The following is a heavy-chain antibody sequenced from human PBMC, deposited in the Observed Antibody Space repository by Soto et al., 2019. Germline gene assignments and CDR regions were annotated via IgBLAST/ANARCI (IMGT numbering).Heavy chain of an antibody. CDR3: VRDPYRQTMFGSNPHYGMDV. D-gene: IGHD3-3*01. J-gene: IGHJ6*02. Sequence: GASVKVSCKASGGTFSSYAISWVRQAPGQGLEWMGGIIPIFGTANYAQKFQGRVTITADESTSTAYMELSSLRSEDTAVYYCVRDPYRQTMFGSNPHYGMDVWGQGTTVTVSS. CDR2: IIPIFGTA. CDR1: GGTFSSYA. V-gene: IGHV1-69*13.